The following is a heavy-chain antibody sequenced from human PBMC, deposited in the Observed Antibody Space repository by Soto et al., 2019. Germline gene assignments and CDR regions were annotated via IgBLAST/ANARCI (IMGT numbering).Heavy chain of an antibody. D-gene: IGHD2-15*01. CDR1: GYTFTGYY. J-gene: IGHJ6*02. V-gene: IGHV1-2*04. Sequence: ASVKVSCKASGYTFTGYYMHWVRQAPGQGLEWMGWINPNSGGTNYAQKFQGWVTMTRDTSISTAYMELSRLRSDDTAVYYCARDLYCSGGSCYPQRTSGNYVMDVWGQGTTVTVSS. CDR2: INPNSGGT. CDR3: ARDLYCSGGSCYPQRTSGNYVMDV.